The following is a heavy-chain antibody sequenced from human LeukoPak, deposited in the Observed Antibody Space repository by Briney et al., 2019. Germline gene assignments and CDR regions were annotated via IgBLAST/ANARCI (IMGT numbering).Heavy chain of an antibody. CDR1: GGSISSGGYS. V-gene: IGHV4-30-2*01. Sequence: PSQTLSLTCAVSGGSISSGGYSWSWIRQPPGKGLEWIGYIYHSGSTYYNPSLKSRVTISVDRSKNQFSLKLSSVTAADTAVYYCARIPGIAAAGIVYWGQGTLVTVSS. CDR2: IYHSGST. J-gene: IGHJ4*02. CDR3: ARIPGIAAAGIVY. D-gene: IGHD6-13*01.